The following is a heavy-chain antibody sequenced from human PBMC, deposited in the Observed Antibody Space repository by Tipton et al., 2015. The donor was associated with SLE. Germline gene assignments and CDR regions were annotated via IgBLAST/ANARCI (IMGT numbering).Heavy chain of an antibody. CDR3: ARDGRLAYFDS. D-gene: IGHD1-26*01. Sequence: TLSLTCTVSGGSISSSTYYWGWIRQPPGKGLEWIGNIYYSGSTYYNPSLKSRVTISVDTSKNQFSLKLSSVTAADTAVYYCARDGRLAYFDSWGQGTLVTVSS. CDR1: GGSISSSTYY. J-gene: IGHJ4*02. V-gene: IGHV4-39*07. CDR2: IYYSGST.